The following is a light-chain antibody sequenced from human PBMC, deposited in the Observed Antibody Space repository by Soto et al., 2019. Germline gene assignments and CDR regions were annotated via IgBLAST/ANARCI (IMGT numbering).Light chain of an antibody. CDR1: QGIDIW. CDR3: QRGNSFTIT. CDR2: AAS. J-gene: IGKJ5*01. V-gene: IGKV1D-12*01. Sequence: DIQITQSPSSVSASVGDRVTITCLASQGIDIWLDWYQQKPGKAPKLLIYAASSLQSGVPSRFSGSGSGTDFTITISSMKTEDFATYYCQRGNSFTITFGQGTRLEIK.